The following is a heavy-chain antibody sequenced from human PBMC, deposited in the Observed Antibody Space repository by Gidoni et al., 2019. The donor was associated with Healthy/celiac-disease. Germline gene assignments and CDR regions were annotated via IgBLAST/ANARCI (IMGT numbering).Heavy chain of an antibody. D-gene: IGHD3-3*01. J-gene: IGHJ4*02. V-gene: IGHV3-9*01. Sequence: EVQLVESGGGLVQPGRSLRLSCAASGFTFDDYAMHWVRQAPGKGLEWVSGISWNSGSIGYADSVKGRFTISRDNAKNSLYLQMNSLRAEDTALYYCAKDRGSGHYDFWSGYSPFDYWGQGTLVTVSS. CDR1: GFTFDDYA. CDR2: ISWNSGSI. CDR3: AKDRGSGHYDFWSGYSPFDY.